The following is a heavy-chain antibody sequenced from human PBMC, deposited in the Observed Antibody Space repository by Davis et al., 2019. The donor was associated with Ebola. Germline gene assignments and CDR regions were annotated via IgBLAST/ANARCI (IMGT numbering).Heavy chain of an antibody. V-gene: IGHV3-23*01. CDR1: GFTFSIYA. CDR2: ISGSGGST. CDR3: AKDNQGFATVKNQPNYWYFDL. D-gene: IGHD4-11*01. J-gene: IGHJ2*01. Sequence: GESLKISCAASGFTFSIYAMSWVRQAPGKGLEWVSVISGSGGSTNYAGSVKGRFTISRDNSKNTLYLQMNSLRAEDTAVYYCAKDNQGFATVKNQPNYWYFDLWGRGTLVTVSS.